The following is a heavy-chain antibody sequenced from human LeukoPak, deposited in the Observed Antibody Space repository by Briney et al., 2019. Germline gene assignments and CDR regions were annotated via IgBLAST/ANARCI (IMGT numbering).Heavy chain of an antibody. J-gene: IGHJ4*02. CDR1: GYTFTGYY. Sequence: GASVKVSCKASGYTFTGYYMHWVRQAPGQGLEWMGWINPNSGGTNYAQKFQGRVTMTRDTSISTAYMELSRLRSDDTAVYYCAREYYYDSSGYDYWGQGTLVTASS. V-gene: IGHV1-2*02. CDR2: INPNSGGT. CDR3: AREYYYDSSGYDY. D-gene: IGHD3-22*01.